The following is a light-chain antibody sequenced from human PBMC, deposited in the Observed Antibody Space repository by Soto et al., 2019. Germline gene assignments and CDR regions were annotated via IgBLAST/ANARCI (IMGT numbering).Light chain of an antibody. V-gene: IGLV4-69*01. J-gene: IGLJ3*02. CDR2: VNSDGSH. CDR1: SGHSTYA. CDR3: QTWGTGVWV. Sequence: QSVLTQSPSASASLGASVKLTCTLSSGHSTYAIAWHQQQPEKGPRYLMMVNSDGSHSKGDGIPDRFSGSSSGAERYLTISSLQCEDEADYYCQTWGTGVWVFGGGTKLTVL.